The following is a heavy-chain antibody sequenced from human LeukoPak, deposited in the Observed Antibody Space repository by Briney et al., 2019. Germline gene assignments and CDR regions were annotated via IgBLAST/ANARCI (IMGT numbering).Heavy chain of an antibody. Sequence: SETLSLTCTVSGYSISSGYYWGWIRQPPGKGLEWIGSIYHSGSTYYNPSLKSRVTISVDTSKNQFSLKLSSVTADDTAVYYCARLASSSIISLYYMDVWGKGTTVTVSS. J-gene: IGHJ6*03. V-gene: IGHV4-38-2*02. CDR3: ARLASSSIISLYYMDV. CDR2: IYHSGST. D-gene: IGHD6-13*01. CDR1: GYSISSGYY.